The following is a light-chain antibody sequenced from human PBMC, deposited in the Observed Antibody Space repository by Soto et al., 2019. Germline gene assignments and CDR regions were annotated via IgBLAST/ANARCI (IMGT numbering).Light chain of an antibody. V-gene: IGLV2-14*01. Sequence: QSVLTQPASVSGSPGQSITISCTGTSSDVGGYNYVSWYQHHAGKAPRLMIYASSNRPSGVSHRFSDSRSGNTASLTISGLQAEDEADYYCSSYTSGTTLYVFGTGTKVTVL. J-gene: IGLJ1*01. CDR1: SSDVGGYNY. CDR2: ASS. CDR3: SSYTSGTTLYV.